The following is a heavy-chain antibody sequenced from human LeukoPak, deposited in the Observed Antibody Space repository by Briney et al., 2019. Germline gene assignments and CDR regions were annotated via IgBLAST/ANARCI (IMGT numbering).Heavy chain of an antibody. CDR1: GYSFSNYW. V-gene: IGHV5-51*01. J-gene: IGHJ4*02. D-gene: IGHD3-3*01. CDR2: IYLGDSDT. CDR3: AKSEGFTIFGVVQGRGFDY. Sequence: GESLKISCKGFGYSFSNYWIGWVRQMPGKGLEWMGIIYLGDSDTRYSPSFQGQVTISADKSISTAYLQWSSLKASDTAMYYCAKSEGFTIFGVVQGRGFDYWGQGTLVTVSS.